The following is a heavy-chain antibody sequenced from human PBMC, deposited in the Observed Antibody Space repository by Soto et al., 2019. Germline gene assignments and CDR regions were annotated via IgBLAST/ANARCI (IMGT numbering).Heavy chain of an antibody. Sequence: EVQLLEAGGGLVQPGGSLTLSCATSGFTFSSYAMVWVRQAAEKGLEWVASISNNGDTAYNADSVKGRFTIARGKSENTVYLQMTGLRADDTALYFCAKSRVFIGAIVTLLDSWGQGTQVTVSS. D-gene: IGHD3-16*02. CDR2: ISNNGDTA. J-gene: IGHJ4*02. CDR1: GFTFSSYA. CDR3: AKSRVFIGAIVTLLDS. V-gene: IGHV3-23*01.